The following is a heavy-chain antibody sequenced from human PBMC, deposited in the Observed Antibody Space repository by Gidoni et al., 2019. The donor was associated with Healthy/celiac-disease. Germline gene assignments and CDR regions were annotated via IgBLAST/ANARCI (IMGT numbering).Heavy chain of an antibody. Sequence: QVQLVESGGGVVQPGRSLRLSCAASGFTFSTYGMPWVRQAPGKGLEWVALIRYDGSNKYYADSVKGRFTISRDNSKNTLHLQMNSLRAEDTAVYYCARVSGWTDWYFDLWGRGTLVTVSS. CDR2: IRYDGSNK. D-gene: IGHD6-19*01. CDR3: ARVSGWTDWYFDL. V-gene: IGHV3-33*01. CDR1: GFTFSTYG. J-gene: IGHJ2*01.